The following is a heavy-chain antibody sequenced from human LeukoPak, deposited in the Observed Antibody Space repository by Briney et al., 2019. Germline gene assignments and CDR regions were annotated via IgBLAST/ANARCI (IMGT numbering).Heavy chain of an antibody. D-gene: IGHD2-2*01. CDR2: VSASSNFI. V-gene: IGHV3-21*01. J-gene: IGHJ4*02. Sequence: GGSLRLSCAASGFTFSTHSMYWVRQAPGKGMEWVSSVSASSNFIPYAESVRGRLTISRDNATNSLYLQMHSLVAPDTPAYYWARPATGYCSSAGCHCDSWGQGTLVTVSS. CDR1: GFTFSTHS. CDR3: ARPATGYCSSAGCHCDS.